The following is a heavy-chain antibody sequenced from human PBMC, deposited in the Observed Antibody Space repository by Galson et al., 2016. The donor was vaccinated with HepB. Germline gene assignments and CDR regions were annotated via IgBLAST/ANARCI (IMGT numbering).Heavy chain of an antibody. V-gene: IGHV4-4*07. CDR1: GASVSDYY. D-gene: IGHD4-23*01. J-gene: IGHJ6*02. Sequence: SETLSLTCAVSGASVSDYYWSWIRQPAGKGLEWVGRFYATGTTNYNPSLRSRVAMSIDTTANLFSLRLVSVTAADTAVYYCAKDLESTVVTPMDVWGQGTTVIVSS. CDR2: FYATGTT. CDR3: AKDLESTVVTPMDV.